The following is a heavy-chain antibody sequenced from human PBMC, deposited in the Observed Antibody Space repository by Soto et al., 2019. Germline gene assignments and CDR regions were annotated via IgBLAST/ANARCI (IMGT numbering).Heavy chain of an antibody. Sequence: PGGSLRLSCAASGFTFSSYSMNWVRQAPGKGLEWVSYISSSSSTIYYADSVKGRFTISRDNAKNSLYLQMNSLRDEDTAVYYCARAVDTAMVSFYYYYYGMDVWGQGTTVTVSS. CDR1: GFTFSSYS. CDR3: ARAVDTAMVSFYYYYYGMDV. J-gene: IGHJ6*02. V-gene: IGHV3-48*02. CDR2: ISSSSSTI. D-gene: IGHD5-18*01.